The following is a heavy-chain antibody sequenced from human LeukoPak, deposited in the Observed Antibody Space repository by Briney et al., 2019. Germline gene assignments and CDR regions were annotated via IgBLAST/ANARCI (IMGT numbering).Heavy chain of an antibody. Sequence: SETLSLTCTVSAGSISSDCWSWIRQPPGKGLEWIGYIYYSGSTNYNPSLKSRVTISVDTSKNQFSLKLSSVTAADTAVWYCARDRGYCSGGSCYRWFDPWGQGTLVTVSS. CDR3: ARDRGYCSGGSCYRWFDP. D-gene: IGHD2-15*01. J-gene: IGHJ5*02. CDR1: AGSISSDC. CDR2: IYYSGST. V-gene: IGHV4-59*01.